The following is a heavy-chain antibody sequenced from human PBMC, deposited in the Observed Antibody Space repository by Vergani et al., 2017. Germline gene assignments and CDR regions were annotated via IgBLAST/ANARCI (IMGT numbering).Heavy chain of an antibody. J-gene: IGHJ4*02. V-gene: IGHV1-69*13. CDR1: GGTFSSYA. Sequence: QVQLVQSGAEVKKPGSSVKVSCKASGGTFSSYAISWVRQAPGQGLEWMGRIIPIFGTANYAQKFQGRVTITADESTSTAYMELSRLRSEDTAVYYCARDWGRDGYNVPDLDYWGQGTLVTVSS. CDR2: IIPIFGTA. D-gene: IGHD5-24*01. CDR3: ARDWGRDGYNVPDLDY.